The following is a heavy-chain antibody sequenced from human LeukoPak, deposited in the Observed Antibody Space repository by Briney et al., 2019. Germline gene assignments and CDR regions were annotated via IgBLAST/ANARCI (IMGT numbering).Heavy chain of an antibody. Sequence: SETLSLTCTVSGGSISSSSYYWGWIRQPPRKGLEWIGSIYYSGSTNYNPSLKSRVTISVDTSKNQFSLKLSSVTAADTAVYYCARLNGRSAYYYYYMDVWGKGTTVTISS. CDR2: IYYSGST. J-gene: IGHJ6*03. CDR1: GGSISSSSYY. CDR3: ARLNGRSAYYYYYMDV. V-gene: IGHV4-39*07. D-gene: IGHD2-15*01.